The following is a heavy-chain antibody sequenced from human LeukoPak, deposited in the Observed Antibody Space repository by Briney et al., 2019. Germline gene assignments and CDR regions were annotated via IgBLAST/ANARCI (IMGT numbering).Heavy chain of an antibody. CDR1: GYTLTELS. J-gene: IGHJ3*02. Sequence: ASVKVSCKVSGYTLTELSMHWVRQAPGKGLEWMGGFDPEDGETIYAQKLQGRVTMTTDTSTSTAYMELRSLRSDDTAVYYCARYSYGYYAFDIWGQGTMVTVSS. V-gene: IGHV1-24*01. CDR3: ARYSYGYYAFDI. CDR2: FDPEDGET. D-gene: IGHD5-18*01.